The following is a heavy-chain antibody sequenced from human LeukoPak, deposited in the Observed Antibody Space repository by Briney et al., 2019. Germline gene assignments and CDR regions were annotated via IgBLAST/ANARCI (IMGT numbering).Heavy chain of an antibody. CDR2: ISYDGSNK. D-gene: IGHD1-26*01. CDR1: GFTFSSYA. Sequence: PGGSLRLSCAASGFTFSSYAMHWVRQAPGKGLEWVAVISYDGSNKYYADSVKGRFTISRDNSKNTLYLQMNSLRAEDTAVYYCARARMVGATKDYWGQGTLVTVSS. J-gene: IGHJ4*02. V-gene: IGHV3-30-3*01. CDR3: ARARMVGATKDY.